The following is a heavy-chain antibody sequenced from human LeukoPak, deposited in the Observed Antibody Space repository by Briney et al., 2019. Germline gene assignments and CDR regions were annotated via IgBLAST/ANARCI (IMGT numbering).Heavy chain of an antibody. CDR1: GGSINRSGYY. CDR2: IYYTGST. D-gene: IGHD6-19*01. V-gene: IGHV4-61*08. CDR3: AGERGEEYSSGWYKTNYFDN. J-gene: IGHJ4*02. Sequence: PSETLSLTCTVSGGSINRSGYYWSWIRQPPGKGLEWIGYIYYTGSTNYNPSLKSRLTMSVDTSENKFSLTLTSVTGADTAVYYCAGERGEEYSSGWYKTNYFDNWGQGIRVTVSS.